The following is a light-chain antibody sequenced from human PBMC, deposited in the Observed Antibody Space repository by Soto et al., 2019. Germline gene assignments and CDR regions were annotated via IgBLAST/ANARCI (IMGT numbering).Light chain of an antibody. V-gene: IGLV2-14*01. CDR1: SSDVGGYNV. CDR2: EVS. Sequence: QSALTQPASVSGSPGQSITISCTGTSSDVGGYNVVSWYQQRPGKAPKVMIYEVSNRPSGVSNRFSGSKSGNTASLTISGLQAEDEADYYCSSYTSRSTLVFGGGTKLTVL. J-gene: IGLJ3*02. CDR3: SSYTSRSTLV.